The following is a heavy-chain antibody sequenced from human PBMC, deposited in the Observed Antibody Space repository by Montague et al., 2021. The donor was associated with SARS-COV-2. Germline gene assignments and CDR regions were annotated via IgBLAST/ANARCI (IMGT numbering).Heavy chain of an antibody. Sequence: SETLSLTCTVSGGSISSSSYYWGWIRQPPGTGLEWIGSIHYSGSTYYNPSLKSRVTISVDTFKKHFSLKLSSVTAADTAVYFCAAQSSGGYCSSSSCYVWFDPWGQGTLVTVSS. CDR2: IHYSGST. V-gene: IGHV4-39*01. J-gene: IGHJ5*02. CDR1: GGSISSSSYY. D-gene: IGHD2-2*01. CDR3: AAQSSGGYCSSSSCYVWFDP.